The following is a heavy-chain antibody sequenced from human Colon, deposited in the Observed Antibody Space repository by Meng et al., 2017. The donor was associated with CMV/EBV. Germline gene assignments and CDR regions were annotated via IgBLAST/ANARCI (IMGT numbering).Heavy chain of an antibody. Sequence: GGSLRLSCAASGFTFSRYSMNWVRQAPGKGLEWVSSISSSDSYIYYADSVKGRFTISRDNSKNTLYLEMGSLRPEDMGVYYCATDPSTVTTNYWGQGTLVTVSS. J-gene: IGHJ4*02. CDR2: ISSSDSYI. V-gene: IGHV3-21*01. D-gene: IGHD4-17*01. CDR1: GFTFSRYS. CDR3: ATDPSTVTTNY.